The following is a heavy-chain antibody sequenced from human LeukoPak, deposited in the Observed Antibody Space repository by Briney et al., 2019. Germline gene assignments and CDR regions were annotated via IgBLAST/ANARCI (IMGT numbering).Heavy chain of an antibody. CDR1: GGSISSGGYY. J-gene: IGHJ4*02. V-gene: IGHV4-31*03. Sequence: SETLSPTCTVSGGSISSGGYYWSWIRQHPGKGLEWIGYIYYSGSTYYNPSLKSRVTISVDTSKNQFSLKLSSVTAADTAVYYCARDRGYSGSYYFDYWGQGTLVTVSS. CDR2: IYYSGST. CDR3: ARDRGYSGSYYFDY. D-gene: IGHD1-26*01.